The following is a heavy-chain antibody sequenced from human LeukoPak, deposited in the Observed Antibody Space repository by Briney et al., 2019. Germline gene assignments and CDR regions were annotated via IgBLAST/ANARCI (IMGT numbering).Heavy chain of an antibody. J-gene: IGHJ4*02. Sequence: PSETLSLTCTVSGGSISSYYWSWIRQPPGKGLEWIGYIYYSGSTHYNPSLKSRAAISVDTSKNHFSLKLSSVTAADTAVYYCARVLAVAGTPFDYWGQGTLVTVSS. V-gene: IGHV4-59*01. CDR2: IYYSGST. D-gene: IGHD6-19*01. CDR3: ARVLAVAGTPFDY. CDR1: GGSISSYY.